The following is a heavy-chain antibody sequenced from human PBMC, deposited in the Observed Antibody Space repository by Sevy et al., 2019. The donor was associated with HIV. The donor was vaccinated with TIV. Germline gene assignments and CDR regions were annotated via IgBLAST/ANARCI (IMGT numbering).Heavy chain of an antibody. Sequence: GGSLRLSCAASGFTFSKYSMSWVRQPPGKGLEWVSTLSFGCGEINYADSVKGRFTTSRDNSKRSVYPQMNNLRPEDTAVYYCAREGCTKPHDYWGQGTLVTVSS. CDR2: LSFGCGEI. D-gene: IGHD2-8*01. CDR3: AREGCTKPHDY. CDR1: GFTFSKYS. V-gene: IGHV3-23*01. J-gene: IGHJ4*02.